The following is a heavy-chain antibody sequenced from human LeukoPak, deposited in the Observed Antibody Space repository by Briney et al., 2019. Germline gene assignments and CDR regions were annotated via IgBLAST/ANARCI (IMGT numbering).Heavy chain of an antibody. V-gene: IGHV5-51*01. CDR2: IYPGDSDT. D-gene: IGHD4-11*01. J-gene: IGHJ6*03. CDR3: ARQVTVRVPGYYYYMDV. CDR1: GYSFTSYW. Sequence: GESLKISCKGSGYSFTSYWIGWVRQMPGKGLEWMGIIYPGDSDTRYSPSFQGQVTISADKSISTAYLQWSSLKASDTAMYYCARQVTVRVPGYYYYMDVWGKGTTVTVSS.